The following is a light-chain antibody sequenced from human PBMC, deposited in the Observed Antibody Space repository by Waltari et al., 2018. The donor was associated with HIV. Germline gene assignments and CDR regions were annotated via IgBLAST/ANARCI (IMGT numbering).Light chain of an antibody. Sequence: SYELTQPPSVSVSPGQTPRITCPGDALPTQNAYWYQQKPGQAPVLVIYKDSERPSGIPERFSGSSSGTTVTLTISGVQAEDEADYYCQSADSSGTYVLGTGTKVTVL. CDR1: ALPTQN. V-gene: IGLV3-25*03. CDR3: QSADSSGTYV. CDR2: KDS. J-gene: IGLJ1*01.